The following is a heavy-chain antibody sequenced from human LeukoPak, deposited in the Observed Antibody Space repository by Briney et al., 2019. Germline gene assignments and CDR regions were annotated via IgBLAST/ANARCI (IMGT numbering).Heavy chain of an antibody. J-gene: IGHJ4*02. V-gene: IGHV3-64*01. CDR1: GFTFSSYA. CDR3: ARGVEWEPGDY. D-gene: IGHD1-26*01. Sequence: PGGSLRLSCAASGFTFSSYAMHWVRQAPGKGLEYVSAISSNGGSTYYANSVKGRFTISRDNSKNTLYLQMGSLRAEDMAVYYCARGVEWEPGDYWGQGTLVTVSS. CDR2: ISSNGGST.